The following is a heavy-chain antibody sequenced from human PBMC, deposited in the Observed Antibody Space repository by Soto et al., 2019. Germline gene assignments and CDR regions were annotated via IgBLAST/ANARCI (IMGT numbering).Heavy chain of an antibody. CDR3: ARSRRGAYSSGWYSPSGYYNYGIDV. CDR1: GYSFTSYW. CDR2: IYPGDSDT. Sequence: GESLKISCKGSGYSFTSYWIGWVRQMPGKGLEWMGIIYPGDSDTRYSPSFQGQVTISADTSITTAYLQWTSLKASDTAMYYCARSRRGAYSSGWYSPSGYYNYGIDVWGQGTKVTVSS. J-gene: IGHJ6*02. D-gene: IGHD6-19*01. V-gene: IGHV5-51*01.